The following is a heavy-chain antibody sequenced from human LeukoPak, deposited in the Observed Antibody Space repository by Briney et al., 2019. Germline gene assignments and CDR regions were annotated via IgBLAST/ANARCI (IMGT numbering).Heavy chain of an antibody. J-gene: IGHJ4*02. D-gene: IGHD1-26*01. V-gene: IGHV3-53*01. CDR2: FYSGGDS. CDR3: TREVGASGRDY. CDR1: GITFSFSH. Sequence: GGSLRLSCVASGITFSFSHMSWVRQAPGKGLEWVSIFYSGGDSNYADSVKGRFTISRDNSKNILYLQMNSLRVEDTAVYYCTREVGASGRDYWGQGTLVSVSS.